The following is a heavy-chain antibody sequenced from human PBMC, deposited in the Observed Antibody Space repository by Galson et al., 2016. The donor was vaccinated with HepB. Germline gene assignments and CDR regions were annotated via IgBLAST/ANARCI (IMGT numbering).Heavy chain of an antibody. D-gene: IGHD2-15*01. J-gene: IGHJ6*02. Sequence: SGAEVKKPGESLKISCKGSGYIFNNFWVAWVRQMPGKGLGWMGIIYPGDSHSRYSPSLQGQVTISADKSINTAYLQWSSLTASDTAVYYCARTHSGGTDYYYYAMDVWGQGTTGTVSS. V-gene: IGHV5-51*01. CDR3: ARTHSGGTDYYYYAMDV. CDR2: IYPGDSHS. CDR1: GYIFNNFW.